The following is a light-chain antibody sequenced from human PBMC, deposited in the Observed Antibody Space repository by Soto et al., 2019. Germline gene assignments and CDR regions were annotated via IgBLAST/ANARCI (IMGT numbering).Light chain of an antibody. CDR3: PSFAGSIHFAV. Sequence: QSVLTQPPSASGSPGQSVTISCTGTSSDVGGYNYVSWYQQHPGKAPKLMIFEVSKRPSGVPDRFSGSKSGNTASLTVSGLQAEDDADYYCPSFAGSIHFAVFVTAPIVTVL. J-gene: IGLJ1*01. CDR2: EVS. V-gene: IGLV2-8*01. CDR1: SSDVGGYNY.